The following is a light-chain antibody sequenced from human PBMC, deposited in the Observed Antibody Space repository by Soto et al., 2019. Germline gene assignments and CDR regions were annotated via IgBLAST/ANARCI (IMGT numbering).Light chain of an antibody. V-gene: IGLV2-14*01. J-gene: IGLJ1*01. CDR2: DVS. CDR3: SSYTISSTLYV. CDR1: SRDVGGYNY. Sequence: QSVLTQPASVSGSPGQSITISCTGTSRDVGGYNYVSWYQPYPGKAPKLLIYDVSNRPSGVSNRFSGSKSGNTASLTISGLQAEDEADYYCSSYTISSTLYVFGTGTKVTVL.